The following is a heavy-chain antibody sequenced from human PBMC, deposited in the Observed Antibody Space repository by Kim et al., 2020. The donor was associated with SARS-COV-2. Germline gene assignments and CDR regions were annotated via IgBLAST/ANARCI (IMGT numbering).Heavy chain of an antibody. Sequence: SETLSLTCTVSGVSISSSSYYWGWLRQPPGKGLEWIGSIYYSGSTYYNPSLKSRVTISVDTSNNQFSLKLSSVTAADTAVYYCASPVLRYFDWTPSPGALDIWGQGTMVTVAS. CDR3: ASPVLRYFDWTPSPGALDI. CDR2: IYYSGST. D-gene: IGHD3-9*01. V-gene: IGHV4-39*01. J-gene: IGHJ3*02. CDR1: GVSISSSSYY.